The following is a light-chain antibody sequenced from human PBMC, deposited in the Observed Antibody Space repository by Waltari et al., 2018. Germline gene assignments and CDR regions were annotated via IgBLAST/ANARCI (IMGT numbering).Light chain of an antibody. CDR3: QKYGTLPAT. Sequence: IALTQSPGTLSLSPGERATLSCRASHSVSRWLAWYQQNPGQPPRLLIYGASSRATGIPDRFSGSGSGTDFSLTSSRLEPEASAVYYCQKYGTLPATFGQGTKVEVK. J-gene: IGKJ1*01. CDR2: GAS. V-gene: IGKV3-20*01. CDR1: HSVSRW.